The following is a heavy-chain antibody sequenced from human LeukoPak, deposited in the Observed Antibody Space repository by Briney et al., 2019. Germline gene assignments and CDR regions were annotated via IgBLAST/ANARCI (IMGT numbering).Heavy chain of an antibody. Sequence: GGSLRLSCAASGFTFNTYTMNWVRQAPGKGLEWVSYISGSSGIIDYADSVRGRFTISRDNAKNSLYLQMNSLRDEDTAVYYCASSGSYRFDYWGQGTLVTVSS. D-gene: IGHD1-26*01. CDR2: ISGSSGII. CDR3: ASSGSYRFDY. V-gene: IGHV3-48*02. CDR1: GFTFNTYT. J-gene: IGHJ4*02.